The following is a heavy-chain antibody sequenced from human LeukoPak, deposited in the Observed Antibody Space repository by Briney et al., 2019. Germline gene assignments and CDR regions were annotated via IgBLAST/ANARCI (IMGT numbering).Heavy chain of an antibody. J-gene: IGHJ4*02. CDR3: ARALGGDYDY. CDR1: GFTFSRYA. D-gene: IGHD2-21*01. Sequence: GGSLRLSCSVSGFTFSRYAMHWVRQTPGKGLEHVSGISSNGGSTYYADSVKGRFTISRDNAKNSLYLQMNSLRAEDTALYYCARALGGDYDYWGQGTLVTVSS. CDR2: ISSNGGST. V-gene: IGHV3-64*04.